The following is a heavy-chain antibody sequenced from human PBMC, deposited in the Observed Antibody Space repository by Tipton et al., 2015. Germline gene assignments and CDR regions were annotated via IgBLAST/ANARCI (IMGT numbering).Heavy chain of an antibody. CDR3: AKDFYGGNSGIQLDY. V-gene: IGHV3-48*03. CDR2: ISSSGSTQ. D-gene: IGHD4-23*01. CDR1: GFTFGTYE. Sequence: GSLRLSCAASGFTFGTYEMNWVRQAPGKGLEWISYISSSGSTQYYADSVKGRFTISRSNAKNSLYLQMDSVRPEDTALYYCAKDFYGGNSGIQLDYWGQGTQVTVSS. J-gene: IGHJ4*02.